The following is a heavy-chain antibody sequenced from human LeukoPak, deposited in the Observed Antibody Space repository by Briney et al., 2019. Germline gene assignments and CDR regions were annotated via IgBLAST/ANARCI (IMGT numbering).Heavy chain of an antibody. Sequence: GGSLRLSCAASGFTFSSYAVTWVRQAPGKGLEWVSVISGSGESTNYADSVKGRFTISRDNSKNTLHLQMNSLRAEDTAVYYCAKAHYCSGGSCYEYFDHWGQGTLVTVSS. D-gene: IGHD2-15*01. CDR1: GFTFSSYA. V-gene: IGHV3-23*01. J-gene: IGHJ4*02. CDR2: ISGSGEST. CDR3: AKAHYCSGGSCYEYFDH.